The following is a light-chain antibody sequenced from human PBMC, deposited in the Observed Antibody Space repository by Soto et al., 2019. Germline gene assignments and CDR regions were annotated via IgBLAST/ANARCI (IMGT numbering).Light chain of an antibody. CDR1: QDIRKY. CDR2: GAS. CDR3: QHYDHLPPFT. V-gene: IGKV1-33*01. Sequence: DIQMTQSPSSLSASVGDRVTITCQASQDIRKYLSWYQQKPGRAPKLLIYGASNLETGVPSRFSGSGYGSDFTFTISSLQPEDVATYYCQHYDHLPPFTFGPGTKVVVK. J-gene: IGKJ3*01.